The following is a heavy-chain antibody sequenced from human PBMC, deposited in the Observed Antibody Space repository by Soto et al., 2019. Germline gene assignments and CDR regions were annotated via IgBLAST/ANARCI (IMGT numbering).Heavy chain of an antibody. Sequence: SETLSLTCTVSGGSISSSSYYWGWIRQPPGKGLEWIGSIYYSGSTYYNPSLKSRVTISVDTSKNQFSLKLSSVTAADTAVYYCAREGRHSSSWAWFDPWGQGALVT. V-gene: IGHV4-39*07. CDR1: GGSISSSSYY. CDR2: IYYSGST. CDR3: AREGRHSSSWAWFDP. J-gene: IGHJ5*02. D-gene: IGHD6-13*01.